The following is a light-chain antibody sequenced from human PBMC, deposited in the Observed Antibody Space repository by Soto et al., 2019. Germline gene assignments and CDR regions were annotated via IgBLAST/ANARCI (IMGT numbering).Light chain of an antibody. CDR2: EAS. Sequence: DIQLTQSPSFLSASVGDGVTITCRASQGFNSYLAWYQQKPRTAPEHLIYEASTLQSGVPSRFSGSGSGTEFTLTISSLQPEDFATYYCQQVNSYPRTFGQGTKVEIK. J-gene: IGKJ1*01. CDR3: QQVNSYPRT. CDR1: QGFNSY. V-gene: IGKV1-9*01.